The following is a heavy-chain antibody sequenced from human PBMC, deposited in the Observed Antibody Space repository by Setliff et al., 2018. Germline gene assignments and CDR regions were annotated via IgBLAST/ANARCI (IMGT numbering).Heavy chain of an antibody. D-gene: IGHD4-17*01. V-gene: IGHV4-59*02. Sequence: PSETLSLTCSVSGGAVSGDYWTWIRQPPGKGLEYIGYINYSGSTNYNPSLKSRVTISGDTSKNQVSLRLSSVTAADTAVYYCARVFIQTTVTTKYFDIWGRGTLVTVSS. CDR2: INYSGST. CDR3: ARVFIQTTVTTKYFDI. CDR1: GGAVSGDY. J-gene: IGHJ2*01.